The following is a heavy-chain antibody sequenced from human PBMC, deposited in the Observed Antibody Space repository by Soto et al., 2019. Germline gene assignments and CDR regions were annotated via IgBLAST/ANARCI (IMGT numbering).Heavy chain of an antibody. D-gene: IGHD2-2*01. CDR2: IYHSGST. CDR3: ASISTSYYYGMDV. CDR1: GGSISSGGYS. J-gene: IGHJ6*02. Sequence: QLQLQESGSGLVKPSQTLSLTCAVSGGSISSGGYSWSWIRQPPGKGLEWIGYIYHSGSTYYNQSLKSRVTISVDRSKNQFSLKLSSVTAADTAVYYCASISTSYYYGMDVWGQGTTVTVSS. V-gene: IGHV4-30-2*01.